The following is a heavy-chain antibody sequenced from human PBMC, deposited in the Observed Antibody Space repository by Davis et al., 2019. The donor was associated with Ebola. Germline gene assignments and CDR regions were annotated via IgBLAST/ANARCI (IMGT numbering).Heavy chain of an antibody. CDR1: GGSFSGYY. CDR2: INHSGST. D-gene: IGHD5-18*01. V-gene: IGHV4-34*01. J-gene: IGHJ4*02. Sequence: MPSETLSLTCAVYGGSFSGYYWSWIRQPPGKGLEWIGEINHSGSTNYNPSLKSRVTISVDTSKNQFSLKLSSVTAADTAVYYCAKGDTAKDWGQGTLVTVSS. CDR3: AKGDTAKD.